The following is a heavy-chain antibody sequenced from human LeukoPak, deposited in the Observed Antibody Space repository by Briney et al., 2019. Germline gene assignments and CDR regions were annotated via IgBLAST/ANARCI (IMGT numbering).Heavy chain of an antibody. Sequence: PSETLSLTCTVSGGSISSGDYYWSWIRQHPGKGLEWIGSIYYSGSTYYNPSLKSRLTISVDTSKNQFSLKLSSVTAADTAVYYCARDRVDSSGYSDAFDIWGQGTMVTVSS. V-gene: IGHV4-31*03. CDR3: ARDRVDSSGYSDAFDI. CDR1: GGSISSGDYY. CDR2: IYYSGST. J-gene: IGHJ3*02. D-gene: IGHD3-22*01.